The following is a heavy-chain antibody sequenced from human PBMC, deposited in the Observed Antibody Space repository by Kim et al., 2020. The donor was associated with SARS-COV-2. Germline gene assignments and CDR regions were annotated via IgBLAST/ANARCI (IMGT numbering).Heavy chain of an antibody. V-gene: IGHV1-46*01. CDR3: ARDGEYYDSSGRLY. J-gene: IGHJ4*02. Sequence: AQKFQGRVTMTRDTSTSTVYMELSSLRSEDTAVYYCARDGEYYDSSGRLYWGQGTLVTVSS. D-gene: IGHD3-22*01.